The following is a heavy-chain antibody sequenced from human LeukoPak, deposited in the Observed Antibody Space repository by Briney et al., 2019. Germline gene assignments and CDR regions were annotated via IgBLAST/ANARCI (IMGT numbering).Heavy chain of an antibody. CDR1: GFTFSSYG. V-gene: IGHV3-30*18. CDR2: ISYDGSNK. CDR3: AKDPTYDGNYGWYFDY. J-gene: IGHJ4*02. Sequence: GSLRLSCAASGFTFSSYGMHWVRQAPGKGLEWVAVISYDGSNKYYADSVKGRFTISRDNSKNTLYLQMNSLRAEDTAVYYCAKDPTYDGNYGWYFDYWGQGTLVTVSS. D-gene: IGHD4-23*01.